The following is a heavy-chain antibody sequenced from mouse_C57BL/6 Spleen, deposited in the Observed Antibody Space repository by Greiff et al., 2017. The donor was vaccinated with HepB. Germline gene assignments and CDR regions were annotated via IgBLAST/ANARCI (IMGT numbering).Heavy chain of an antibody. D-gene: IGHD1-1*01. CDR1: REKGKREG. Sequence: EGKGGEEGGGGGKTKGEGKGGGEVCREKGKREGRKGISKAPGKGLEWVARIRSKSNNYVTYYADSVKDRFTISRDDSESMLYLQMNNFRTEDTAMYYCVGLRGFAYWGQRALVTVSA. J-gene: IGHJ3*01. CDR2: IRSKSNNYVT. V-gene: IGHV10-1*01. CDR3: VGLRGFAY.